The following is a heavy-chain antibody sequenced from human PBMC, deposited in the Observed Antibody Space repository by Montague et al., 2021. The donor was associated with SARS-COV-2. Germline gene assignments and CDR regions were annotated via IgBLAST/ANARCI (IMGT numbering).Heavy chain of an antibody. CDR3: ARDVRDYYGSGSYYRQRSHYYYYYGMDV. CDR1: GFTFSSYS. D-gene: IGHD3-10*01. CDR2: ISSSSSTI. V-gene: IGHV3-48*02. Sequence: SLRLSCAASGFTFSSYSMNWVRQAPGEGLEWVSYISSSSSTIYYADSVKGRFTISRDNAKNSLYLQMNSLRDEDTAVYYCARDVRDYYGSGSYYRQRSHYYYYYGMDVWGQGTPVTVSS. J-gene: IGHJ6*02.